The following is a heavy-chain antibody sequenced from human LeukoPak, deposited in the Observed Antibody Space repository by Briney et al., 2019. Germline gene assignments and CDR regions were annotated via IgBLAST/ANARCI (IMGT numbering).Heavy chain of an antibody. CDR3: ARVKSVAGGGADAFDI. Sequence: SETLSLTCTVSGGSISSGSYYWSWIRQPAGKGLEWIGRIYTSGSTNYNPSLKSRVTMSVDTSKNQFSLKLSSVTAADTAVYYCARVKSVAGGGADAFDIWGQGTMVTVSS. CDR2: IYTSGST. D-gene: IGHD6-19*01. V-gene: IGHV4-61*02. J-gene: IGHJ3*02. CDR1: GGSISSGSYY.